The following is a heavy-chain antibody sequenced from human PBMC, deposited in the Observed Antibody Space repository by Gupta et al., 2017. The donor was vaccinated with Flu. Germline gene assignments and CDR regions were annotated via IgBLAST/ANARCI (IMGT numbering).Heavy chain of an antibody. D-gene: IGHD6-6*01. CDR1: GYSFTRYY. CDR2: IYPADSDT. Sequence: EVQLVQSGAEVKKPGESLKISCKGSGYSFTRYYLAWVRHMPGKGLEWMGMIYPADSDTRYNPSFQGQVTISADISLSTAYLQWDSLKASDSATYFCAKLAEEGLGSLFDFWGQGTPVTVSS. J-gene: IGHJ4*02. V-gene: IGHV5-51*01. CDR3: AKLAEEGLGSLFDF.